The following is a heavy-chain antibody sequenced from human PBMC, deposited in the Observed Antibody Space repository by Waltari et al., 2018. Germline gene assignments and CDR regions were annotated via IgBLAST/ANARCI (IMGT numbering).Heavy chain of an antibody. CDR3: STEMATIRGPFDF. Sequence: EVQVVESGGGWVKHGGSLRFACAASGFTFSNAYINCVRQAPGKGLEWVGRIKTKADGGTTDYAAPVKGRFTISRDDSRNTLYLQINNLKTEDTAVYYCSTEMATIRGPFDFWGQGTLVTVSS. CDR1: GFTFSNAY. V-gene: IGHV3-15*01. J-gene: IGHJ4*02. CDR2: IKTKADGGTT. D-gene: IGHD5-12*01.